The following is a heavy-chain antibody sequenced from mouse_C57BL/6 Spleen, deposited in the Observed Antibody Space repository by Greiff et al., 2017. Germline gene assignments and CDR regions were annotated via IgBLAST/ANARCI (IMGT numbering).Heavy chain of an antibody. CDR3: ARKDYGSREFDFDD. Sequence: QVQLQQPGAELVMPGASVKLSCKASGYTFTSYWMHWVKQRPGQGLEWIGEIDPSDSYTNYNQKFKGKSTLTVDKSSSTAYMQLSSLTSEDSAVYYCARKDYGSREFDFDDWGQGTTLTVSS. CDR2: IDPSDSYT. D-gene: IGHD1-1*01. CDR1: GYTFTSYW. V-gene: IGHV1-69*01. J-gene: IGHJ2*01.